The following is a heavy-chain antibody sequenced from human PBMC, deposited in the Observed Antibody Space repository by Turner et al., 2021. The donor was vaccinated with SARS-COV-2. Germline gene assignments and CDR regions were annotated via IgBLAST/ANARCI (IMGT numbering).Heavy chain of an antibody. Sequence: QVQLVQSGAEVKKPGASVTVSCKASAYTFTGYFMHWVRQAPGQGLEWMGWINPNSGGTNYAQKFQGRVTMTRDTSISTAYMELSRLRSDDTAVYYCARVSSLSYYFDYWGQGTLVTVSS. J-gene: IGHJ4*02. CDR3: ARVSSLSYYFDY. CDR1: AYTFTGYF. D-gene: IGHD6-6*01. CDR2: INPNSGGT. V-gene: IGHV1-2*02.